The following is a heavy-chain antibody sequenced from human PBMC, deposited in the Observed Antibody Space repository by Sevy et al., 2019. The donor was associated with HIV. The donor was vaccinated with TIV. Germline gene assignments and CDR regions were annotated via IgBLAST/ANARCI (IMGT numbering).Heavy chain of an antibody. D-gene: IGHD6-13*01. V-gene: IGHV3-7*01. CDR2: IKQDGSEK. Sequence: GGSLRLSCAASGFTFSSYWMSWVHQAPGKGLEWVANIKQDGSEKYYVDSVKGRFTISRDNAKNSLYLQMNSLRAEDTAVYYCAREVGIAAPRVYYGMDVWGQGTTVTVSS. CDR1: GFTFSSYW. J-gene: IGHJ6*02. CDR3: AREVGIAAPRVYYGMDV.